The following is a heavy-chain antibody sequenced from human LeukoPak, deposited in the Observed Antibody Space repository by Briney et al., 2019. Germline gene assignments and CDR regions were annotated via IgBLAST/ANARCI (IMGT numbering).Heavy chain of an antibody. Sequence: GGSLRLSCAGSGFTFSSYWTHWVRQTPGKGLVWVSRMNMDGTTINYADSVKGRFTISRDNAKNTVFLQMNSLTVEDTAVYYCARAGSYRFDYWGQGTLVTVSS. J-gene: IGHJ4*02. CDR3: ARAGSYRFDY. CDR1: GFTFSSYW. V-gene: IGHV3-74*01. CDR2: MNMDGTTI. D-gene: IGHD3-16*02.